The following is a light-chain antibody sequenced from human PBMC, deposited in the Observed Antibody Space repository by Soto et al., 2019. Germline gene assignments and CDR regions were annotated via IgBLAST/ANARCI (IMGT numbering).Light chain of an antibody. CDR3: QSYDSSLSGWV. CDR2: GNS. V-gene: IGLV1-40*01. CDR1: RSNIGACYD. J-gene: IGLJ3*02. Sequence: QSVLTQPPSVSGAPGQRVTISCTGSRSNIGACYDVHWYQQLPGTAPKLLIYGNSNRPSGVPDRFSGSKSGTSASLAITGLQAEDEADYYCQSYDSSLSGWVFGGGTKRTVL.